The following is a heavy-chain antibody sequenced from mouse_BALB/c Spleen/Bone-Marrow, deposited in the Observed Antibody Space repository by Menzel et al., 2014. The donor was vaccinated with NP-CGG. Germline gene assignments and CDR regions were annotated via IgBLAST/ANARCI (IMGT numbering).Heavy chain of an antibody. CDR2: INPGNGGT. V-gene: IGHV1S81*02. J-gene: IGHJ3*01. CDR1: GYTFTNYY. CDR3: ARGSPY. D-gene: IGHD6-2*01. Sequence: QVQLKQSGAELVKPGASVKLFCKTSGYTFTNYYIYWVKQRPGQGLEWIGEINPGNGGTNFNERFKSKATLTVDKSSTTAYILLTSLTSEDSAVYYCARGSPYWGQGTLVTVSA.